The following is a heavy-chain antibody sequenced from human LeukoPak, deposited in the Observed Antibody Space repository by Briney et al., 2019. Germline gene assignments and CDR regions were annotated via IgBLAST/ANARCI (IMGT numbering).Heavy chain of an antibody. Sequence: ASVKVSCKASGYTFTSYGISWVRQAPGQGLEWMGWISAYNGNTNYAQKLQGRVTMTTDTSTSTAYMELRSLRSDDTAVYYCARRGITMVRGVTPAPDYWGQGTLVTVSS. CDR3: ARRGITMVRGVTPAPDY. V-gene: IGHV1-18*04. D-gene: IGHD3-10*01. J-gene: IGHJ4*02. CDR1: GYTFTSYG. CDR2: ISAYNGNT.